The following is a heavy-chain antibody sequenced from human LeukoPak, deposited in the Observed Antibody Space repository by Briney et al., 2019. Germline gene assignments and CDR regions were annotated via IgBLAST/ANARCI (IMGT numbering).Heavy chain of an antibody. J-gene: IGHJ5*02. CDR2: INHSGST. V-gene: IGHV4-34*01. Sequence: SETLSLTCAVYGGSFSGYYWSWIRQPPGKGLEWIGEINHSGSTNYNPSLKSRVTISADTSKNQFSLKLSSVTAADTAVYYCATSGAITVATWGGSWFAPWGQGTPVTVHS. D-gene: IGHD3-16*01. CDR3: ATSGAITVATWGGSWFAP. CDR1: GGSFSGYY.